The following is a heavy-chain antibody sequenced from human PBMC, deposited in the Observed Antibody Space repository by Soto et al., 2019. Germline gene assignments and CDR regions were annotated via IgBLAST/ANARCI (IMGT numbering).Heavy chain of an antibody. J-gene: IGHJ4*02. V-gene: IGHV3-7*03. Sequence: PGGSLRLSCAASGFTFNSFWMNWVRQAPGKGLEWVASIKQDGNDKYYMDSVKGRFTISRDNAKNSLYLQMNSLRVEDTAVYYCARGFYTSGSYLDHFDYWGQGTLVTVSS. CDR2: IKQDGNDK. CDR1: GFTFNSFW. CDR3: ARGFYTSGSYLDHFDY. D-gene: IGHD6-19*01.